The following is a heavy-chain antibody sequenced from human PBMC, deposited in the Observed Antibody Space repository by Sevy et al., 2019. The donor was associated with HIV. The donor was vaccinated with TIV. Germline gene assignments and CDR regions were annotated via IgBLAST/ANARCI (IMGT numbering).Heavy chain of an antibody. CDR2: IYPGDPDT. J-gene: IGHJ6*02. D-gene: IGHD5-18*01. Sequence: GESLKISCKGSGYSFTSYWIGWVRQMPGKGLEWRGIIYPGDPDTRYSPSFQGQVTISADKSISTAYLQWSSLKASDTAMYYCARVDTAMVTSLYYYYYYGMDVWGQGTTVTVSS. CDR1: GYSFTSYW. CDR3: ARVDTAMVTSLYYYYYYGMDV. V-gene: IGHV5-51*01.